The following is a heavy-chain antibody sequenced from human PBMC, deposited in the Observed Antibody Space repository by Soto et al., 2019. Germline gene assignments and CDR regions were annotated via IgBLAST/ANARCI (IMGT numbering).Heavy chain of an antibody. Sequence: QVQLQESGPGLVKPSQTLSLTCTVSGGSISSGGYYWSWIRQHPGRGLEWIGYIYYSGSTYYNPSLKSRVTISVDTSKNQFSLKLSSVTAADTAVYYCARGSVVAATLFDYWGQGTLVTVSS. V-gene: IGHV4-31*03. D-gene: IGHD2-15*01. J-gene: IGHJ4*02. CDR3: ARGSVVAATLFDY. CDR2: IYYSGST. CDR1: GGSISSGGYY.